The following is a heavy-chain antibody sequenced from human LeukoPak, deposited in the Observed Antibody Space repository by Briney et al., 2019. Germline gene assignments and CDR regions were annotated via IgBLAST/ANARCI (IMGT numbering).Heavy chain of an antibody. D-gene: IGHD3-10*01. V-gene: IGHV1-2*02. CDR2: INPNSGGT. J-gene: IGHJ5*02. Sequence: GASVKVSCKSSGSTFSGYYIYWVRQAPGQGLEWMGWINPNSGGTYYAENFQGRVTLTRDTSVSTTYMELSRLTSDDTAMYYCAPDPRFQFFGEVPKSWGQGTLVTVSS. CDR1: GSTFSGYY. CDR3: APDPRFQFFGEVPKS.